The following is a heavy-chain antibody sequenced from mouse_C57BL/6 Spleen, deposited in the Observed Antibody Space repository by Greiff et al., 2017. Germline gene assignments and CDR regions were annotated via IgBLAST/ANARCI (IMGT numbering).Heavy chain of an antibody. J-gene: IGHJ2*01. CDR1: GYTFTSYW. D-gene: IGHD2-4*01. V-gene: IGHV1-53*01. Sequence: QVQLQQSGTELVKPGASVKLSCKASGYTFTSYWMHWVKQRPGQGLEWIGNINPSNGGTNYNEKFKSKATLTVDKSSSTAYMQLSSLTSEDSAVYYCARGGIYYDYPFDYWGQGTTLTVSS. CDR2: INPSNGGT. CDR3: ARGGIYYDYPFDY.